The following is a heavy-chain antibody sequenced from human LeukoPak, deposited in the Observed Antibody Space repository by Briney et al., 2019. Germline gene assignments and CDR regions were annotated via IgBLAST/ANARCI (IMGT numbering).Heavy chain of an antibody. D-gene: IGHD6-19*01. Sequence: GGSLRPSCAASGFTFSSYGMHWVRQAPGKGLEWVAVIWYDGSNKYYADSVKGRFTISRDNSKNTLYLQMNSLRAEDTAVYYCAKDRRIRYSSGWSHFDYWGQGTLVTVSS. J-gene: IGHJ4*02. V-gene: IGHV3-33*06. CDR1: GFTFSSYG. CDR2: IWYDGSNK. CDR3: AKDRRIRYSSGWSHFDY.